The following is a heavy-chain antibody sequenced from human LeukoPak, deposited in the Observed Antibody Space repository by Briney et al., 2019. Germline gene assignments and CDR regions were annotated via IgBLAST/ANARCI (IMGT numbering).Heavy chain of an antibody. CDR1: GFTFSDYY. V-gene: IGHV3-11*01. D-gene: IGHD7-27*01. Sequence: GGSLRLSCAASGFTFSDYYMSWIRQAPGKGLEWVLYISSSGSTIYYADSVKGRFTISRDNAKYSLYLQMNSLRAEDTAVYYCARAWGSDAFDIWGQGTMVTVSS. CDR3: ARAWGSDAFDI. J-gene: IGHJ3*02. CDR2: ISSSGSTI.